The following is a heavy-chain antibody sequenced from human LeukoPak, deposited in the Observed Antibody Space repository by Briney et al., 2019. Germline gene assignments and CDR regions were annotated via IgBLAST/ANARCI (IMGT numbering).Heavy chain of an antibody. Sequence: PGRSLRLSCAASGFIFSNYAMHWVRQAPGKGLEWVAVISYDGSNKYYADSVKGRFTISRDNSKNTLYLQMNSLRAEDTAVYYCARLACSSCRGPWYFDYWGQGTLVTVSS. D-gene: IGHD6-13*01. CDR2: ISYDGSNK. CDR1: GFIFSNYA. V-gene: IGHV3-30-3*01. J-gene: IGHJ4*02. CDR3: ARLACSSCRGPWYFDY.